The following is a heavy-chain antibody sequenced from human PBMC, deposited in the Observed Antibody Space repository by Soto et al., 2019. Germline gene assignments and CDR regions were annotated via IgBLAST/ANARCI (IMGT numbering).Heavy chain of an antibody. CDR2: IHHSGRA. V-gene: IGHV4-61*08. CDR1: GDSVNTGVYY. D-gene: IGHD6-13*01. J-gene: IGHJ5*02. CDR3: ARLSIAAAGTPLWCDP. Sequence: SETLSLTCTVSGDSVNTGVYYWSWVRQSPGRGLEWLGYIHHSGRAHYHPSLRSRVTISVDTSEDKFSLSLTSVAAADTAVYYCARLSIAAAGTPLWCDPWGPGTLVTVSS.